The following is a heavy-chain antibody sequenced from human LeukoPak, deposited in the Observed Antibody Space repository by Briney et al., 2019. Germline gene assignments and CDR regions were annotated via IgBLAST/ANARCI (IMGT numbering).Heavy chain of an antibody. CDR1: GGTFSSYA. CDR2: IIPIFGTP. J-gene: IGHJ4*02. Sequence: GASVKVSCKVSGGTFSSYAISWVRQAPGQGLEWMGGIIPIFGTPNYAQKFQGRVTITSDESTSTAYMELSSLRSEDTAVYYYASIDRVRWQAGFDYWGQGTLVTVSS. CDR3: ASIDRVRWQAGFDY. D-gene: IGHD2-15*01. V-gene: IGHV1-69*13.